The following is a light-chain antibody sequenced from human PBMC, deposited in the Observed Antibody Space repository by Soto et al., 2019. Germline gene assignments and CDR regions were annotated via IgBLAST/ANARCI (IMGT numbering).Light chain of an antibody. Sequence: DVVMNQSPLSLPVTLGQPASISCRSSQRLAYSDGNTYLNWFQQRPGQSPRRLIYKVSNRDSGVPDRFSGSGSGTDFTLKISRVEAEDVGVYYCMQGTHWPPYTFGQGTKLEIK. V-gene: IGKV2-30*01. J-gene: IGKJ2*01. CDR1: QRLAYSDGNTY. CDR3: MQGTHWPPYT. CDR2: KVS.